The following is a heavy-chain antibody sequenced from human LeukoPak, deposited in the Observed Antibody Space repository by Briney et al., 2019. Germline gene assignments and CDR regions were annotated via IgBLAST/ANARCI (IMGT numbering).Heavy chain of an antibody. V-gene: IGHV3-23*01. CDR1: GFDLTTYA. D-gene: IGHD6-13*01. CDR3: ARCMVLSQGWCNWFDP. CDR2: IRIGGGGT. J-gene: IGHJ5*02. Sequence: PGGSLRLSCAASGFDLTTYAMTWVRQAPAKGLEWVSSIRIGGGGTDYADSVKGRFTISRDNSENTLHLQMNNLRVEDTARYFWARCMVLSQGWCNWFDPWGQGTLVTVSS.